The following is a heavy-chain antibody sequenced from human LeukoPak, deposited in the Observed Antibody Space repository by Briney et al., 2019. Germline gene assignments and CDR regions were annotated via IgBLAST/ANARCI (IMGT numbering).Heavy chain of an antibody. Sequence: GGSLRLSCAASGFSFSTYWMHWVRQAPGTGLVWVSRIKSDGSSTTYADSVKGRFTISRDNAKNTLYLQMDSLRAEDTAVYYCARDLGGPNTCWYFDLWGRGTLVTVSS. CDR2: IKSDGSST. J-gene: IGHJ2*01. CDR1: GFSFSTYW. D-gene: IGHD2-15*01. V-gene: IGHV3-74*01. CDR3: ARDLGGPNTCWYFDL.